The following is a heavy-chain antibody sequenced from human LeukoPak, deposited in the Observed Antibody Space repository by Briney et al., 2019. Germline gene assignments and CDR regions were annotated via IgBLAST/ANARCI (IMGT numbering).Heavy chain of an antibody. V-gene: IGHV1-18*01. CDR3: ARIYCSSTSCYPPDY. Sequence: ASVKVSCKACGYTFTSYGISWVRQAPGQGLEWMGWISAYNGNTNYAQKLQGRVTMTTDTSTSTAYMELRSLRSDDTAVYYCARIYCSSTSCYPPDYWGQGTLVTVSS. D-gene: IGHD2-2*01. CDR2: ISAYNGNT. CDR1: GYTFTSYG. J-gene: IGHJ4*02.